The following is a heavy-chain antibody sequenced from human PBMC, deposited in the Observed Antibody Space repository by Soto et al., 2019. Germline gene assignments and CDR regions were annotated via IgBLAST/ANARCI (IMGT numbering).Heavy chain of an antibody. CDR2: IYYSGST. D-gene: IGHD3-22*01. J-gene: IGHJ3*02. CDR3: ARGTYYYDSSGYYGSSHAFDI. CDR1: GGSVSSGSYY. Sequence: SEALSLTCTVSGGSVSSGSYYWSWIRQPPGKGLEWIGYIYYSGSTNYNPSLKSRVTISVDTSKNQFSLKLSSVTAADTAVYYCARGTYYYDSSGYYGSSHAFDIWGQGTMVTVSS. V-gene: IGHV4-61*01.